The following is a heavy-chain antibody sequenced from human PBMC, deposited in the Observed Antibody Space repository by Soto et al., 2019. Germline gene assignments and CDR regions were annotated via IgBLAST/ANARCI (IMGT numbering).Heavy chain of an antibody. CDR2: ISYYLSNK. V-gene: IGHV3-30*18. CDR3: AKDRKPYDTLTQLDY. Sequence: GGSLRLSCAASGFTFSSYGMHWVRQAPVNGLEFVAVISYYLSNKYYADSVKGRFTISRYNSKNTLYLQMNSLRAEDTALYYCAKDRKPYDTLTQLDYWGQGTLVTVSS. J-gene: IGHJ4*02. CDR1: GFTFSSYG. D-gene: IGHD3-9*01.